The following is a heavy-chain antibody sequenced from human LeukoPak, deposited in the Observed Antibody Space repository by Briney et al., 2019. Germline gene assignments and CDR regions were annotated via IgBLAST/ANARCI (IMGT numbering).Heavy chain of an antibody. D-gene: IGHD1-26*01. CDR3: ARAYGGSYPGAFDI. Sequence: ASVKVSCKASGGTFSSYAISWVRQAPGQGLEWMGRINPNSGGTNYAQKFQGRVTMTRDTSISTAYMELSRLRSDDTAVYYCARAYGGSYPGAFDIWGQGTMVTVSS. CDR1: GGTFSSYA. J-gene: IGHJ3*02. V-gene: IGHV1-2*06. CDR2: INPNSGGT.